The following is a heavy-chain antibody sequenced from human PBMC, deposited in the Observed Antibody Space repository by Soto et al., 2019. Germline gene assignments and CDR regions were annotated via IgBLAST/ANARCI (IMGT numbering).Heavy chain of an antibody. CDR1: GGSISSGDYY. D-gene: IGHD3-22*01. Sequence: SETLSLTCTVSGGSISSGDYYWSWIRQPPGKGLEWIGYIYYSGSTYYNPSLKSRVTISVDTPKNQLSLKLSSVTAADTAVYYCARAPRAYYYDSSGVEESDYWGQGTLVTVSS. CDR3: ARAPRAYYYDSSGVEESDY. CDR2: IYYSGST. V-gene: IGHV4-30-4*01. J-gene: IGHJ4*02.